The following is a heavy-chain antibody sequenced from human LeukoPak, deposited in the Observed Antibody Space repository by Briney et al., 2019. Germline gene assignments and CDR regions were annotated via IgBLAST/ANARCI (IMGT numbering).Heavy chain of an antibody. D-gene: IGHD1-26*01. CDR2: INPSGSST. Sequence: ASVKVSCKASGYTFTSYYMHWVRQAPGQGLEWMGIINPSGSSTSYAQKFQGRVTMTRDMSTSTVYMELSSLRSEDTAVYYCAREVGATGFDYWGLGTLVTVSS. CDR1: GYTFTSYY. J-gene: IGHJ4*02. V-gene: IGHV1-46*01. CDR3: AREVGATGFDY.